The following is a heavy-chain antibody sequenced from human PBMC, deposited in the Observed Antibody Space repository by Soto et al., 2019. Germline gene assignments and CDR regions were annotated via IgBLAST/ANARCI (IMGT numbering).Heavy chain of an antibody. D-gene: IGHD2-2*02. CDR2: IYYSGST. CDR1: GGSISSGGYY. V-gene: IGHV4-31*03. J-gene: IGHJ6*02. CDR3: ARGDIVVVPAAIYYGMDV. Sequence: SETLSLTCTVSGGSISSGGYYWSWIRQHPGKGLEWIGYIYYSGSTYYNPSLKSRVTISVDTSKNQFSLKLSSVTAADMAVYYCARGDIVVVPAAIYYGMDVWGQGTTVTVSS.